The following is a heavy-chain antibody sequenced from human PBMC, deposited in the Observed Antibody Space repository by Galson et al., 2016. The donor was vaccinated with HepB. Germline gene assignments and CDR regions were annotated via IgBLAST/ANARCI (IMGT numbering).Heavy chain of an antibody. CDR3: AKVVRTIQFLYYVDV. CDR1: GFTFSSYA. J-gene: IGHJ6*03. Sequence: SLRLSCAASGFTFSSYAMSWVRQTPGKGLEWVSDISTSGGSTNYADSVKGRFTISRDHSKNTLYLQMNSLRAEDAAVYYCAKVVRTIQFLYYVDVWGTGTTVTVSS. V-gene: IGHV3-23*01. CDR2: ISTSGGST. D-gene: IGHD1-7*01.